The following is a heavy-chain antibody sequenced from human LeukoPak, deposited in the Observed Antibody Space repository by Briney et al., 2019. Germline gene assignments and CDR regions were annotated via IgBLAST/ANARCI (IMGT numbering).Heavy chain of an antibody. D-gene: IGHD3-10*01. J-gene: IGHJ5*02. CDR1: GRSFSGYY. CDR3: ASWGTMVRGVVITGNWFDP. CDR2: INHSGST. Sequence: PSETLSLTCAVDGRSFSGYYWSWIRQPPGKGLEWIGEINHSGSTNYNPSLKSRVTISVDTSKNQFSLKLSSVTAADTAVYYCASWGTMVRGVVITGNWFDPWGQGTLVTVSS. V-gene: IGHV4-34*01.